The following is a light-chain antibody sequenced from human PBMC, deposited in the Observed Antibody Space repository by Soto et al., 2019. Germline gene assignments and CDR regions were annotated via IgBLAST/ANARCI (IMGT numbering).Light chain of an antibody. J-gene: IGLJ1*01. V-gene: IGLV2-23*02. CDR2: EVS. CDR3: CSYAGSSTYV. CDR1: SSDVGSYNL. Sequence: QSVLTQPASVSGSPGQSITISCTGTSSDVGSYNLVSWYQQHPGKAPKLMIYEVSTRPSGVSNRFSGSKSGNTASLTIPGVLAGDEADYFCCSYAGSSTYVFGTGTKLTVL.